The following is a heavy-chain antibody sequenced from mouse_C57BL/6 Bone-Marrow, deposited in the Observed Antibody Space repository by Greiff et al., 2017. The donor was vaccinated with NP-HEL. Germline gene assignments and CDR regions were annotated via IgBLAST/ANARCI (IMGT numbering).Heavy chain of an antibody. CDR3: ARWVLPWLGSFAY. D-gene: IGHD1-1*01. Sequence: QVQLQQPGAELVKPGASVKMSCKASGYTFTSYWITWVKQRPGQGLEWIGDIYPGSGSTNYNEKFKSKATLTVDTSSSTAYMQLSSLTSEDSAVYYCARWVLPWLGSFAYWGQGTLVTVSA. CDR2: IYPGSGST. CDR1: GYTFTSYW. J-gene: IGHJ3*01. V-gene: IGHV1-55*01.